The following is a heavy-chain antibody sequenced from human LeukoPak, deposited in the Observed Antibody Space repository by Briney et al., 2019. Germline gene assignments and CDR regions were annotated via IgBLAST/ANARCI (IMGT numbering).Heavy chain of an antibody. Sequence: PGGSLRLSCAASGFSFCTNAMSWVRQAPGKGVEWVSGIGGDGMTHYAPSVKGGFTISRDNSMDTLYLQMNTLGAEDTAISYCATDLHFRSVIDYWGLRTLITVSS. CDR2: IGGDGMT. CDR3: ATDLHFRSVIDY. CDR1: GFSFCTNA. J-gene: IGHJ4*02. V-gene: IGHV3-23*01. D-gene: IGHD3-3*02.